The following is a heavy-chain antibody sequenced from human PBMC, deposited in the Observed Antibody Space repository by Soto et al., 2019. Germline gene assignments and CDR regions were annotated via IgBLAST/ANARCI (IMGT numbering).Heavy chain of an antibody. D-gene: IGHD4-17*01. V-gene: IGHV3-23*01. CDR3: AKDFYRYGDYVPYFYY. Sequence: GGSLRLSCAASGFTFSSYAMSWVRQAPGKGLEWVSAISGSGGSTYYADSVKGRFTISRDNSKNTLYLQMNSLRAEDTAVYYCAKDFYRYGDYVPYFYYWGQGTLVTVSS. J-gene: IGHJ4*02. CDR1: GFTFSSYA. CDR2: ISGSGGST.